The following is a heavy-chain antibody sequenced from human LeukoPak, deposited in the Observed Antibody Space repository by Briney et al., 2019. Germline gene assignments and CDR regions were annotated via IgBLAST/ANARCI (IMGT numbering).Heavy chain of an antibody. CDR3: AKTDRGMGFDY. V-gene: IGHV3-23*01. D-gene: IGHD3-16*01. CDR1: GFTFSSYS. CDR2: ISGSGGST. J-gene: IGHJ4*02. Sequence: GGSLRLSCAASGFTFSSYSMNWVRQAPGKGLEWVSAISGSGGSTYYADSVKGRFAISRDNSKNTLYLQMNSLRAEDTAVYYCAKTDRGMGFDYWGQGTLVTVSS.